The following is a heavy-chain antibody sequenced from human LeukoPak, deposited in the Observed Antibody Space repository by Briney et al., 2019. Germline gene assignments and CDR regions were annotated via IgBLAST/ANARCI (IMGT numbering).Heavy chain of an antibody. Sequence: GASVKVSCKASGYSITCYYIHWVRQAPGQGLEWMGWINPNSGGTKYAQKFQGRVTMTRDTSISTVYMELSRLRSDDTPVYYGERVLYCSDGSCYSQPPLGYWGQGTLVTVSS. V-gene: IGHV1-2*02. CDR3: ERVLYCSDGSCYSQPPLGY. J-gene: IGHJ4*02. D-gene: IGHD2-15*01. CDR1: GYSITCYY. CDR2: INPNSGGT.